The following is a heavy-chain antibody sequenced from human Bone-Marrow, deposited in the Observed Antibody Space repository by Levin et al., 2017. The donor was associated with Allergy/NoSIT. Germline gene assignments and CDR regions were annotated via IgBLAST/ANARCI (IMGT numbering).Heavy chain of an antibody. CDR2: VYYGGST. V-gene: IGHV4-59*01. J-gene: IGHJ4*02. CDR3: AREKGSYFDS. Sequence: SETLSLTCTVSGGSIGSYYWTWIRQPPGKGLEWIGYVYYGGSTSYNPSLKSRATISVDTSKNQFSLKLSPVTPADTAVYYCAREKGSYFDSWGQGTLVTVSS. CDR1: GGSIGSYY.